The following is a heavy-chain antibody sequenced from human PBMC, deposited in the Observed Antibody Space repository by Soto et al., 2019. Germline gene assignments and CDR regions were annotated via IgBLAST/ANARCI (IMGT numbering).Heavy chain of an antibody. J-gene: IGHJ4*02. CDR1: GGSISSGGYY. V-gene: IGHV4-31*03. D-gene: IGHD5-12*01. CDR3: ARFLLATTYFDY. Sequence: SETLSLTCTVSGGSISSGGYYWSWIRQHPGKGLEWIGYIYYSGSTYYNPSLKSRVTISVDTSKNQFSLKLSSVTAADTAVYYCARFLLATTYFDYWGQGTLVTVSS. CDR2: IYYSGST.